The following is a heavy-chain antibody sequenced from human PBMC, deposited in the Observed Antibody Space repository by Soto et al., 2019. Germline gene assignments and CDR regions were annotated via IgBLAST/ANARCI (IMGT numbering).Heavy chain of an antibody. CDR3: ARGLDLLELFDY. CDR1: GFTFKDYA. CDR2: ISGSGGSS. J-gene: IGHJ4*02. V-gene: IGHV3-23*01. Sequence: AGGSLRLSCATSGFTFKDYAMSWVRQAPGKGLEWVSVISGSGGSSYYADSVKGRFTISRDNSKNTLYLQMNSLRVEDTAVYYCARGLDLLELFDYWGQGTLVTVSS. D-gene: IGHD1-7*01.